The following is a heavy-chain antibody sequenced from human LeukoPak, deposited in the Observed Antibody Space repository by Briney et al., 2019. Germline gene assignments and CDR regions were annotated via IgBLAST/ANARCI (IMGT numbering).Heavy chain of an antibody. V-gene: IGHV4-59*08. J-gene: IGHJ4*02. CDR1: GGSISSYY. D-gene: IGHD5-18*01. CDR3: ASVGVDTAMANPFDY. Sequence: SETLSLTCTVSGGSISSYYWSWIRQPPGKGLEWIGYIYYSGSTYYNPSLKSRVTISVDTSKNQFSLKLSSVTAADTAVYYCASVGVDTAMANPFDYSGQGTLVTVSS. CDR2: IYYSGST.